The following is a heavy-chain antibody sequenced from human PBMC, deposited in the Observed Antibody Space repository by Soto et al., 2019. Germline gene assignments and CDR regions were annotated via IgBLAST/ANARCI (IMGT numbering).Heavy chain of an antibody. V-gene: IGHV5-51*01. CDR1: GYSFTSYW. CDR2: IYPGDSDT. D-gene: IGHD2-8*01. CDR3: ASSCGDDEWCYFDY. Sequence: PGESLKISCKGSGYSFTSYWIGWVRQMPGKGLEWMGIIYPGDSDTRYSPSFQGQVTISADKSISTAYLQMTSLRVGDTAIYYCASSCGDDEWCYFDYWGQGAQVTVSS. J-gene: IGHJ4*02.